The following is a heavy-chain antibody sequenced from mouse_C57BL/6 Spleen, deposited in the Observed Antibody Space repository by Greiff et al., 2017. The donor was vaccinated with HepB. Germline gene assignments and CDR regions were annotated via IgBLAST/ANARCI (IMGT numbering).Heavy chain of an antibody. V-gene: IGHV1-52*01. D-gene: IGHD2-5*01. CDR1: GYTFTSYW. Sequence: VQLQQPGAELVRPGSSVKLSCKASGYTFTSYWMHWVKQRPIQGLEWIGNIDPSDSETHYNQKFKDKATVTVDKSSSTAYMQLSSLTSEDSAVYYCARGSNYPYYYAMDYWGQGTSVTVSS. CDR2: IDPSDSET. J-gene: IGHJ4*01. CDR3: ARGSNYPYYYAMDY.